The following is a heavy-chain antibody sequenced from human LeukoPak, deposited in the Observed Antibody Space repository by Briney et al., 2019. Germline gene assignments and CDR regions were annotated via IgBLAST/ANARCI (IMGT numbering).Heavy chain of an antibody. J-gene: IGHJ4*02. CDR1: GFTFSSYW. CDR2: IKQAGSEK. V-gene: IGHV3-7*01. CDR3: AKDRSPGVAVAGTLDY. D-gene: IGHD6-19*01. Sequence: GGSLRLSCAASGFTFSSYWMSWVRQAPGKGLEWVANIKQAGSEKYYADSVKGRFTISRDNSKNTLYLQMNSLRAEDTAVYYCAKDRSPGVAVAGTLDYWGQGTLVTVSS.